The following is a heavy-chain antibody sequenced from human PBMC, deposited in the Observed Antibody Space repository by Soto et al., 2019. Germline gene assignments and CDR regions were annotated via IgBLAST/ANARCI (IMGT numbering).Heavy chain of an antibody. CDR1: GFTFSSYG. CDR2: ISYDGSNK. Sequence: GGSLRLSCAASGFTFSSYGMHWVRQAPGKGLEWVAVISYDGSNKYYADSVKGRFTISRDNSKNTLYLQMNSLRAEDTAVYYCANLEGITYGMDVWGQGTTVTVSS. V-gene: IGHV3-30*18. J-gene: IGHJ6*02. D-gene: IGHD6-13*01. CDR3: ANLEGITYGMDV.